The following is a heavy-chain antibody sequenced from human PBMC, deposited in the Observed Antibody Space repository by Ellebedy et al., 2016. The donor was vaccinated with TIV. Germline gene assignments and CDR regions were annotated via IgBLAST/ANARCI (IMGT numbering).Heavy chain of an antibody. CDR3: ALRRLEAAVN. CDR1: GLSFSDPGVG. D-gene: IGHD6-25*01. Sequence: SGPTLVKPTQTLTLTCTFSGLSFSDPGVGVGWIRQPPGKVLEWLGFIYWDDDKRYIPSLKTRLTITKDTSKNQVLLTITNMDPVDTATYYCALRRLEAAVNWGQGTLVTVSS. J-gene: IGHJ4*02. V-gene: IGHV2-5*02. CDR2: IYWDDDK.